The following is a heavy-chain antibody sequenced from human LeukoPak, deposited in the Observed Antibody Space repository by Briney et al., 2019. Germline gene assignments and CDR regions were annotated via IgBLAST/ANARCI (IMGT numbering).Heavy chain of an antibody. Sequence: SETLSLTCTVSGGSISSSSYYWGWIRQPPGKGLEWIGSIYYSGSTYYNPSLKSRVTISVDTSKNQFSLKLSSVTAADTAVYYCARQSSFDYWGQGTLVSVSS. CDR1: GGSISSSSYY. CDR2: IYYSGST. CDR3: ARQSSFDY. V-gene: IGHV4-39*01. J-gene: IGHJ4*02.